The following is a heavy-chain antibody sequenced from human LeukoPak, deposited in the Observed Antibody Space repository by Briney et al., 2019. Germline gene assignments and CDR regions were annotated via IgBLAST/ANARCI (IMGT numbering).Heavy chain of an antibody. D-gene: IGHD2-15*01. Sequence: ASVKVSCKVSGYTLTELSMHWVRQAPGKGLEWMGGFDPEDGETIYAQKFQGRVTMTEDTSTDTACMELSSLRSEDTAVYYCATDPGGSGGSVYAFDIWGQGTMVTVSS. V-gene: IGHV1-24*01. CDR2: FDPEDGET. CDR3: ATDPGGSGGSVYAFDI. J-gene: IGHJ3*02. CDR1: GYTLTELS.